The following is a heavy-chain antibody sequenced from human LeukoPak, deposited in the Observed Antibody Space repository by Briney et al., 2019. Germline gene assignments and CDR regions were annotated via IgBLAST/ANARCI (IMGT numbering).Heavy chain of an antibody. V-gene: IGHV1-2*02. D-gene: IGHD6-13*01. Sequence: ASVKVSCKASGYTFTGYYMHWVRQAPEQRLEWMGWINPNSGGTNYAQKFQGRVTMTRDTSISTAYMELSRLRSDESAVYYCGXXXVSSWYPYLDYWGQGTLVTVSS. CDR2: INPNSGGT. J-gene: IGHJ4*02. CDR3: GXXXVSSWYPYLDY. CDR1: GYTFTGYY.